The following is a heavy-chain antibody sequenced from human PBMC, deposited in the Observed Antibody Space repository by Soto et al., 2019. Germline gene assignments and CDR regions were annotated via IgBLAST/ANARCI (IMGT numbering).Heavy chain of an antibody. CDR1: GFTFSSYA. D-gene: IGHD3-9*01. J-gene: IGHJ4*02. CDR3: AKVYDILTGPNRAYDY. CDR2: ISGSGGST. V-gene: IGHV3-23*01. Sequence: EVQLLESGGGLVQPGGSLRLSCAASGFTFSSYAMSWVRQAPGKGLEWVSAISGSGGSTYYADSVKGRFTISSDNSKNTLYLQMNSLRAEDTAVYYCAKVYDILTGPNRAYDYWGQGTLVTVSS.